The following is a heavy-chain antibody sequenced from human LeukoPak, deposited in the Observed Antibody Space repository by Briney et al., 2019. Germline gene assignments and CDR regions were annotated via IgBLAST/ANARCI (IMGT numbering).Heavy chain of an antibody. CDR1: GFTFSSYS. V-gene: IGHV3-21*01. Sequence: GGSLRLSCAASGFTFSSYSVNWVRQAPGKGLEWVSSISSGGSYIYYADSVKGRFTISRDNAKNSPYLQMNSLRAEDTAVYYCAREGPDAFDIWGQGTMVTVSS. J-gene: IGHJ3*02. CDR2: ISSGGSYI. CDR3: AREGPDAFDI.